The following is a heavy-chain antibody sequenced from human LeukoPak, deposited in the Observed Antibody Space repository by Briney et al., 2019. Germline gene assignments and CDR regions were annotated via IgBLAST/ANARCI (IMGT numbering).Heavy chain of an antibody. CDR1: GFTFSSYW. D-gene: IGHD1-26*01. CDR3: AREVGGFRNYYYYYMDV. CDR2: IKQDGSEK. Sequence: GGSLRLSCAASGFTFSSYWMSWVRQAPGKGLEWVANIKQDGSEKYYVDSVKGRFTISRDNAKNSLYVQMNSLRAEDTAVYYCAREVGGFRNYYYYYMDVWGKGTTVTVSS. J-gene: IGHJ6*03. V-gene: IGHV3-7*01.